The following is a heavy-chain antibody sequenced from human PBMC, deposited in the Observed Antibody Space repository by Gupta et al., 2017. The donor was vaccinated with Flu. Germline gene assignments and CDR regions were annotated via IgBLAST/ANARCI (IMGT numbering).Heavy chain of an antibody. CDR1: GFTFSSYG. CDR3: ARDWGLYSGYEFIDY. Sequence: QVQLVESGGGVVQPGRSLRLSCAASGFTFSSYGMHWVRQAPGKGLEWVAVIWYDGSNKYYADSVKGRFTISRDNSKNTLYLQMNSLRAEDTAVYYCARDWGLYSGYEFIDYWGQGTLVTVSS. D-gene: IGHD5-12*01. J-gene: IGHJ4*02. V-gene: IGHV3-33*01. CDR2: IWYDGSNK.